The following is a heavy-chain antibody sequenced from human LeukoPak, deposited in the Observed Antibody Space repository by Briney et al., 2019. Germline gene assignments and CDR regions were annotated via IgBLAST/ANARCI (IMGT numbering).Heavy chain of an antibody. V-gene: IGHV3-9*01. Sequence: GGSLRLSCAASGFTFDDYGMNWVRQAPGKGLEWVSGISWNGGSIGYADSVKGRFTISRDNAKNSLYLQMNSLRAEDTALYYCAKDEGYYYDTSGNFDYWGQGTLVTVSS. CDR2: ISWNGGSI. CDR1: GFTFDDYG. D-gene: IGHD3-22*01. J-gene: IGHJ4*02. CDR3: AKDEGYYYDTSGNFDY.